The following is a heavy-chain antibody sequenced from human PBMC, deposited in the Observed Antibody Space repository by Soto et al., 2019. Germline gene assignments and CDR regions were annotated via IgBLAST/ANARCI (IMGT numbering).Heavy chain of an antibody. D-gene: IGHD3-16*02. CDR3: ARDLGGDDYIWGSYRFRVFGNTFDY. V-gene: IGHV3-33*01. CDR1: GFTFSSYG. J-gene: IGHJ4*02. CDR2: IWYDGSNK. Sequence: QVQLVESGGGVVQPGRSLRLSCAASGFTFSSYGMHWVRQAPGKGLEWVAVIWYDGSNKYYADAVKGRFTISRDNSKNPLYLQMNSLRAEDTAVYYCARDLGGDDYIWGSYRFRVFGNTFDYWGQGTLVTVSS.